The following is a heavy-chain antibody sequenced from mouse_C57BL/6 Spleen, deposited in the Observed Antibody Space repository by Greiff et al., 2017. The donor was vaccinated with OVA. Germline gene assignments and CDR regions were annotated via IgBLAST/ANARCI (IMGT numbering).Heavy chain of an antibody. CDR2: INYDGSST. J-gene: IGHJ4*01. Sequence: EVQRVESEGGLVQPGSSMKLSCTASGFTFSDYYMAWVRQVPEKGLEWVANINYDGSSTYYLDSLKSRFIISGDNAKNILYLQMSSLKSEDTATYYCAREGGDYDSMDYWGQGTSVTVSS. CDR3: AREGGDYDSMDY. CDR1: GFTFSDYY. V-gene: IGHV5-16*01. D-gene: IGHD2-4*01.